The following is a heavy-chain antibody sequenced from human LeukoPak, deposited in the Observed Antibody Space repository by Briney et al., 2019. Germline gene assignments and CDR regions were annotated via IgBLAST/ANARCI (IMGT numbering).Heavy chain of an antibody. CDR1: GYTLTELS. D-gene: IGHD5-18*01. CDR2: FDPEDGET. V-gene: IGHV1-24*01. J-gene: IGHJ6*04. CDR3: ATVSSASKKWIQLWSPRRDYYYGMDV. Sequence: ASVKVSCKVSGYTLTELSMHWVRQAPGKGLEWMGGFDPEDGETIYAQKFQVRVTMTKDTSTDTAYMDLSSLRSEDPAVSYCATVSSASKKWIQLWSPRRDYYYGMDVWGKGTTVTVSS.